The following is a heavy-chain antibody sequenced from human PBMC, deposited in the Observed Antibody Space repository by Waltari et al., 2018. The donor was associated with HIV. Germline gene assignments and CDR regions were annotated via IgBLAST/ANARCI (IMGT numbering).Heavy chain of an antibody. J-gene: IGHJ4*02. CDR2: IKEDASEK. Sequence: EVQLVESGGGLVQPGGSLRLSCTASRFTFSTYWMTWVRQAPGKGLEWVANIKEDASEKFYVDSVKGRFTISRDNAKNSLYLQMNSLRVEDTAVYYCSRVGAPYTAMAAGDYWGQGTLVTVSS. CDR3: SRVGAPYTAMAAGDY. V-gene: IGHV3-7*01. D-gene: IGHD5-18*01. CDR1: RFTFSTYW.